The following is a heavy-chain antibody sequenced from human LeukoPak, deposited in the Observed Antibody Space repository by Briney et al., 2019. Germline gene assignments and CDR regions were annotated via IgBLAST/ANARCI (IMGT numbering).Heavy chain of an antibody. V-gene: IGHV4-31*03. CDR3: ARERWVCSSTSCLYYFDY. D-gene: IGHD2-2*01. CDR2: IYYSGST. J-gene: IGHJ4*02. CDR1: GGSISSGGYY. Sequence: SETLSPTCTVSGGSISSGGYYWSWIRQHPGKGLEWIGYIYYSGSTYYNPSLKSRVTISVDTSKNQFSLKLSSVTAADTAAYYCARERWVCSSTSCLYYFDYWGQGTLVTVSS.